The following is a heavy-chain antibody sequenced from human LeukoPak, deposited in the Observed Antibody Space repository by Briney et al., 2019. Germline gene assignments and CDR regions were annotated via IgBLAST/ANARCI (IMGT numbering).Heavy chain of an antibody. CDR3: ARDPTSYLFDY. Sequence: GGSLRLSCAASGFTFDDYAMHWVRQAPGKGLEWVSLISWDGGRTYYADSVKGRFTISRDNSKNSLYLQMNSLRAEDTAVYYCARDPTSYLFDYWGQGTLVTVSS. CDR2: ISWDGGRT. J-gene: IGHJ4*02. D-gene: IGHD1-26*01. CDR1: GFTFDDYA. V-gene: IGHV3-43D*03.